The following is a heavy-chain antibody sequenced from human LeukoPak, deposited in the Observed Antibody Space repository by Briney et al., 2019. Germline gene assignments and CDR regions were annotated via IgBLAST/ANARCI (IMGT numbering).Heavy chain of an antibody. Sequence: ASVTVSCTASGYTFTRYDMHWVRQAPGQRLEWMGWINAGNGNTKYSQKLQGRVTMTTDTSTSTAYMELRSLRSDDTAVYYCARDPYPNTITTFDYWGQGTLVTVSS. CDR2: INAGNGNT. D-gene: IGHD4-11*01. J-gene: IGHJ4*02. CDR3: ARDPYPNTITTFDY. V-gene: IGHV1-3*01. CDR1: GYTFTRYD.